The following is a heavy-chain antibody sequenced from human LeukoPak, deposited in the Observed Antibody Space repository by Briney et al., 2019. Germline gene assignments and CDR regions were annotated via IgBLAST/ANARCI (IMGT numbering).Heavy chain of an antibody. D-gene: IGHD3-16*01. CDR3: ARFTPQGYGWGGYNRFDP. V-gene: IGHV4-59*01. J-gene: IGHJ5*02. Sequence: SETLSLTCAVSGGSISSYYWNWIRQPPGKGLEWIGYIYYSGSTNYNPSLKSRVTISVDTSKNQFSLNLTSVTAADTAVYYCARFTPQGYGWGGYNRFDPWGQGTLVTVSS. CDR1: GGSISSYY. CDR2: IYYSGST.